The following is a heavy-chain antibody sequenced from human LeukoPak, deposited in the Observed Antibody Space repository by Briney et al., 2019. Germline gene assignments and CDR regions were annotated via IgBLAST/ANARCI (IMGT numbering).Heavy chain of an antibody. CDR1: GGSISSGDYY. CDR3: GRVRPPVYMLDY. Sequence: SETLSLTCTVSGGSISSGDYYWSWIRQPPGKGLEWIGYFYYSGSTYYNPSLKSRVTISVDTSKNQFSLKLSSVTAADTAVYYCGRVRPPVYMLDYWGEGTLHTLS. J-gene: IGHJ4*02. CDR2: FYYSGST. V-gene: IGHV4-30-4*01. D-gene: IGHD2-8*01.